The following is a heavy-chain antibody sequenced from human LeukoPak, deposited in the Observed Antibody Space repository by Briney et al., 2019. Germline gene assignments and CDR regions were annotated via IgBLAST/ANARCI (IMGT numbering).Heavy chain of an antibody. D-gene: IGHD4-17*01. Sequence: ASVKVSCKASGYTFTGYGISWVRQAPGQGLEWMGWISAYNGNTNYAQKLQGRVTMTTDTSTSTAYMELRSLRSDDTAVYYCARRFDYGDYSYFDYWGQGTLVTVSS. CDR3: ARRFDYGDYSYFDY. CDR2: ISAYNGNT. V-gene: IGHV1-18*01. CDR1: GYTFTGYG. J-gene: IGHJ4*02.